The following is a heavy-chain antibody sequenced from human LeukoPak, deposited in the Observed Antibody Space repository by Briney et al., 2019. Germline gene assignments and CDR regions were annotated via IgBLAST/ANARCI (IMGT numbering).Heavy chain of an antibody. CDR1: GFTFSSYG. J-gene: IGHJ4*02. Sequence: GGSLRPSCAASGFTFSSYGMHWVRQAPGKGLEWVAVISYDGSNKYYADSVKGRFTISRDNSKNTLYLQMNSLRAEDTAVYYCAKVAAGTSYDSIGGYYSSYFDYWGQGTLVTVSS. V-gene: IGHV3-30*18. D-gene: IGHD3-22*01. CDR3: AKVAAGTSYDSIGGYYSSYFDY. CDR2: ISYDGSNK.